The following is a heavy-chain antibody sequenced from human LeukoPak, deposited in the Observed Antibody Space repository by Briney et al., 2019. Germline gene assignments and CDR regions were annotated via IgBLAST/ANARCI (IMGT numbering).Heavy chain of an antibody. V-gene: IGHV1-2*02. Sequence: GASVKVSCKPSGYTFTGYYMHWVRQAPGQGLDWMGWINPNSGGTNYAQKFQGRVTMTRDTSISTAYMELSRLRSDDTAVYYCESSPLMVRENLDYWGQGTLVTVSS. J-gene: IGHJ4*02. CDR3: ESSPLMVRENLDY. D-gene: IGHD3-10*01. CDR1: GYTFTGYY. CDR2: INPNSGGT.